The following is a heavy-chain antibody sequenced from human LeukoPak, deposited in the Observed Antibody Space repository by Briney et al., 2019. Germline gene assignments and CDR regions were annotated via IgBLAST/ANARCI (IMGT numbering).Heavy chain of an antibody. D-gene: IGHD3-10*01. V-gene: IGHV4-4*07. CDR1: GGSISSYY. CDR2: IYTSGST. Sequence: SETLSLTCTVSGGSISSYYRSWIRQPAGKGLEWIGRIYTSGSTNYNPSLKSRVPMSVDTSKNQFSLKLSSVTAADTAVYYCARGDYGSGSYFSWGQGTLVTVSS. CDR3: ARGDYGSGSYFS. J-gene: IGHJ5*02.